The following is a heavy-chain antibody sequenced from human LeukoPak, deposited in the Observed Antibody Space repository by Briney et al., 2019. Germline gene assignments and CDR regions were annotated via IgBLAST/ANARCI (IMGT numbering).Heavy chain of an antibody. D-gene: IGHD6-13*01. CDR1: GGSFSGYY. CDR3: ARARIAAAADY. V-gene: IGHV4-34*01. Sequence: SETLSLTCAVYGGSFSGYYWSWIRQPPGKGLEWIGEINHSGSTNYNPSLKSRVTISVDTSKNQFSLKLSSVTAADTAVYYCARARIAAAADYWGQGTLVTVPS. CDR2: INHSGST. J-gene: IGHJ4*02.